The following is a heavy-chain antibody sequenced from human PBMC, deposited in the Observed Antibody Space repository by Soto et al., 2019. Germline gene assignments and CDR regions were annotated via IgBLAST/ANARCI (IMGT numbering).Heavy chain of an antibody. J-gene: IGHJ4*02. Sequence: NPSETLSLTCTVSNISITTDLDYWGWVRQPPGKGLEWIGYIYYDGSTYYNPSLKTPVTMSIDSSQNQLSLRLSSVTGADTAVYYCARHLYSGESRGFYGYRGQGSSVIVSS. CDR3: ARHLYSGESRGFYGY. V-gene: IGHV4-30-4*01. CDR1: NISITTDLDY. CDR2: IYYDGST. D-gene: IGHD2-2*01.